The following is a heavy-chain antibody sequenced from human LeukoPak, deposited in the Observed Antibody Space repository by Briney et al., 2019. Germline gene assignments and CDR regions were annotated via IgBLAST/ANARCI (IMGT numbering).Heavy chain of an antibody. CDR1: EFTFSSYW. Sequence: GGSLRLSCAASEFTFSSYWMSWVRQAPGKGLEWVASIKQDGSEKYYVDSVKGRVTISRDNAKNSLYLQMNSLRAEDTAVYYCAREDGSWAFDIWGQGTMVTVSS. CDR3: AREDGSWAFDI. J-gene: IGHJ3*02. V-gene: IGHV3-7*01. D-gene: IGHD3-10*01. CDR2: IKQDGSEK.